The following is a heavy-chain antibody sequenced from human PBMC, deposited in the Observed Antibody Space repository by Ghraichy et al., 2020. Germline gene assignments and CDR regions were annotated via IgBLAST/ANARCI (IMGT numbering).Heavy chain of an antibody. CDR2: IRSKANSYAT. V-gene: IGHV3-73*01. Sequence: GGSLRLSCAASGFTFSGSAMHWVRQASGKGLEWVGRIRSKANSYATAYAASVKGRFTISRDDSKNTAYLQMNSLKIEDMAVYYCTRDCSSTSCYGPLLPMDVWGKGTTVTVSS. J-gene: IGHJ6*03. CDR1: GFTFSGSA. CDR3: TRDCSSTSCYGPLLPMDV. D-gene: IGHD2-2*01.